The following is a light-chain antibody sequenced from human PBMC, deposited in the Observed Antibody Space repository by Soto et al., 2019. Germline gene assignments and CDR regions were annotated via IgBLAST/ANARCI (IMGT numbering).Light chain of an antibody. CDR1: SSDVGGYNY. J-gene: IGLJ1*01. Sequence: HYVLTQPASVTGSPGVSITISCNGTSSDVGGYNYVSWYQQHPGKAPKLMIYDVSNRPSGVSNRFSGSKSGNTASLTISGLQAEDEADYFCSSYTSSSTLVVFGTGTKVTVL. CDR2: DVS. V-gene: IGLV2-14*01. CDR3: SSYTSSSTLVV.